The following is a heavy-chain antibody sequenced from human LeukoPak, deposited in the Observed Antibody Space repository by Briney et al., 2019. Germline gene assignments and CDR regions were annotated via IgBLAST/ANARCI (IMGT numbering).Heavy chain of an antibody. V-gene: IGHV4-59*08. Sequence: SETLSLTCTVSGGSISSYYWSWIRQPPGKGLEWTGYIYSSGSTNYNPSLKSRVTISVDTSKNQFSLKLSSVTAADTAVYYCARHRGGLAVAGMDVWGKGTTVTVSS. CDR1: GGSISSYY. CDR2: IYSSGST. CDR3: ARHRGGLAVAGMDV. J-gene: IGHJ6*03. D-gene: IGHD6-19*01.